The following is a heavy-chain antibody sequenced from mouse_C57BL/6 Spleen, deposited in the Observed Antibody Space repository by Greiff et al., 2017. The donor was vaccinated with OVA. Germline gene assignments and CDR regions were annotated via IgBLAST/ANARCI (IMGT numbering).Heavy chain of an antibody. CDR3: ARDQRTGTVAWFAY. CDR2: ISDGGSYT. V-gene: IGHV5-4*01. CDR1: GFTFSSYA. Sequence: EVQGVESGGGLVKPGGSLKLSCAASGFTFSSYAMSWVRQTPEKRLEWVATISDGGSYTYYPDNVKGRFTISRDNAKNNLYLQMSHLKSEDTAMYYCARDQRTGTVAWFAYWGQGTLVTVSA. J-gene: IGHJ3*01. D-gene: IGHD4-1*01.